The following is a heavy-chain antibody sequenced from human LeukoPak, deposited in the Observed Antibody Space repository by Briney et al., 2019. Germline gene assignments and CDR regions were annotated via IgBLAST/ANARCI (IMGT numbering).Heavy chain of an antibody. CDR2: ISAYNGNT. D-gene: IGHD3-10*01. J-gene: IGHJ5*02. CDR3: ARAPFGWFGELSWFDP. V-gene: IGHV1-18*04. Sequence: ASAKVSCKASGYTFTSYGISWVRQAPGQGLEWMGWISAYNGNTNYAQKLQGRVTMTTDTSTSTAYMELRSLRSDDTAVYYCARAPFGWFGELSWFDPWGQGTLVTVSS. CDR1: GYTFTSYG.